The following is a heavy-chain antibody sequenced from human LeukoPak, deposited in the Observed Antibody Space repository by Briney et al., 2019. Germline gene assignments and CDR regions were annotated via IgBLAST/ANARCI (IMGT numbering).Heavy chain of an antibody. CDR2: ISSSSSYI. CDR1: GFTFSSYS. Sequence: PGGSLRLSCAASGFTFSSYSMNWVRQAPGKGLEWVSSISSSSSYIYYADSVKGRFTISRDNAKNSLYLQMNSLRAEDTAVYYCARDGSWVGEPAAPLGYYYYGMDVWGQGTTVTVSS. D-gene: IGHD1-26*01. CDR3: ARDGSWVGEPAAPLGYYYYGMDV. J-gene: IGHJ6*02. V-gene: IGHV3-21*01.